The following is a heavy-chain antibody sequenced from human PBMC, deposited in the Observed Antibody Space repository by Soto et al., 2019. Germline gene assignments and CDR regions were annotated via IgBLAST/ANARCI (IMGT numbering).Heavy chain of an antibody. CDR2: ISSSSSYI. D-gene: IGHD2-15*01. Sequence: EVQLVESGGGLVKPGGSLRLSCAASGFTFSSYSMNWVRQAPGKGLEWVSSISSSSSYIYYADSVKGRFTISRDNAMNSLYLQMNSLRAEDTAVYYCAREFLGYCSGGSCYSGAFDIWGQGTMVTVSS. J-gene: IGHJ3*02. V-gene: IGHV3-21*01. CDR1: GFTFSSYS. CDR3: AREFLGYCSGGSCYSGAFDI.